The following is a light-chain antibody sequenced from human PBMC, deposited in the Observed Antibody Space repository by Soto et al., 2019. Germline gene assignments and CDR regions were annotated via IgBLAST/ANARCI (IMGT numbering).Light chain of an antibody. Sequence: EIVLTQSPGTLSLSPGERATLSCRASQSVSSSYLAWYQQKPGQAPRLLIYGASSRATGIPDRFSGSGSGTDSTLTISRLEPEDFAVYYCQQYGSAMWTFGQGTNVDI. CDR2: GAS. J-gene: IGKJ1*01. CDR1: QSVSSSY. CDR3: QQYGSAMWT. V-gene: IGKV3-20*01.